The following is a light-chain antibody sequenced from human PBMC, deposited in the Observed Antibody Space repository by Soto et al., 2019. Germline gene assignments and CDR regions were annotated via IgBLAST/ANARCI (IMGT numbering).Light chain of an antibody. CDR3: QQAIHFPLA. CDR1: QGIDNW. CDR2: AAS. J-gene: IGKJ4*01. V-gene: IGKV1-12*01. Sequence: DIQMTQSPSSVSASVGDSVTITCRASQGIDNWLAWYQQKPGMAPKLLISAASNLQSGVPTRFSGSGSGTDFTLTINSLQPEDFATYFCQQAIHFPLAFGGGTQLEI.